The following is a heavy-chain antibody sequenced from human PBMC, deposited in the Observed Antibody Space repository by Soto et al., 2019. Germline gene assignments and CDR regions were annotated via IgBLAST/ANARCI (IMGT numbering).Heavy chain of an antibody. V-gene: IGHV3-53*01. J-gene: IGHJ4*02. D-gene: IGHD1-1*01. CDR1: GFTVSNFY. CDR3: ARGKSRDAYNPLGY. Sequence: LRLSCVVSGFTVSNFYMSWVRQAPGRGLQWVSVIYSEGPTYYADSVKGRFTISRDISKNTLYFQMDNLRAEDTAIYYCARGKSRDAYNPLGYWGPGTLVTVSS. CDR2: IYSEGPT.